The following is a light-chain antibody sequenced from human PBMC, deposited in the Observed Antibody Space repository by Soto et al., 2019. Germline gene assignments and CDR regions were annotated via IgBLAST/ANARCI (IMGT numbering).Light chain of an antibody. J-gene: IGLJ1*01. CDR1: RNDVGGYNF. Sequence: QSALTQLPSASGSPGQSVTISCTGTRNDVGGYNFVSWYQQHPGKAPKLLIYEVSNRPSGVSNRFSGSKSGSTASLTISGLQAEDEADYHCTSYTRDTALVFGTGTKLTVL. CDR3: TSYTRDTALV. V-gene: IGLV2-14*01. CDR2: EVS.